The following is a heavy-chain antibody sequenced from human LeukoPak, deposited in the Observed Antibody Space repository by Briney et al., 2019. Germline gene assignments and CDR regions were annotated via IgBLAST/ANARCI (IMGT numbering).Heavy chain of an antibody. Sequence: PGGSLRLSCAASGFTFSNAWLSWVRQAPGKGLEWVGRIKRRTDGGTTDYAAPVKGRFTISRDDSNNTLYLQVNSLKTEDTAVYYCTTVWSSGSLGYWSQGTLVTVSS. CDR2: IKRRTDGGTT. CDR1: GFTFSNAW. J-gene: IGHJ4*02. CDR3: TTVWSSGSLGY. D-gene: IGHD3-22*01. V-gene: IGHV3-15*01.